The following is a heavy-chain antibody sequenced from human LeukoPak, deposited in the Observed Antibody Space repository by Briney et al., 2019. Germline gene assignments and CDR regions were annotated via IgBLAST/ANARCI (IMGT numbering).Heavy chain of an antibody. V-gene: IGHV1-2*02. D-gene: IGHD3-3*01. Sequence: ASVKVSCKASGYTFTGYCMSWVRQAPGQGLEWMGWINPYSGDTNYAQKFQGRVTMTRDTSISTAYMELSRLRSDDTAVYYCARDTVSVLRFLEWSLYFDYWGQGTLVTVSS. CDR2: INPYSGDT. CDR3: ARDTVSVLRFLEWSLYFDY. CDR1: GYTFTGYC. J-gene: IGHJ4*02.